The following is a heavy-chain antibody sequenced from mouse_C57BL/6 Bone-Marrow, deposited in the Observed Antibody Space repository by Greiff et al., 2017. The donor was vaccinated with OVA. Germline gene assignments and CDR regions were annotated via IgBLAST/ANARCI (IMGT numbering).Heavy chain of an antibody. J-gene: IGHJ2*01. Sequence: DVQLVESGGGFVKPGGSLKLSCSASGFTFSSYAMSWVRQTPEKRLEWVATISDGGSYTYYPDNVKGRFTISRDNAKNNLYLQMSHLKSEDTAMYYCAREGGYWGQGTTLTVSS. V-gene: IGHV5-4*01. CDR3: AREGGY. CDR1: GFTFSSYA. CDR2: ISDGGSYT.